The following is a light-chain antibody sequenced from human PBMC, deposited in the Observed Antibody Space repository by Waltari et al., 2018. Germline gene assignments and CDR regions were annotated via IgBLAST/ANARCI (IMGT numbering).Light chain of an antibody. J-gene: IGKJ1*01. CDR2: TAS. Sequence: EIVLTQSPDTLSLSPGERATLSCRASQKITSGYLAWYQQKPGQTPRLLNYTASSRATGTPDRFTGSGSGTDFTLTISRLEPEDFAVYYCQQYGSSPRAFGQGTKVEIK. V-gene: IGKV3-20*01. CDR1: QKITSGY. CDR3: QQYGSSPRA.